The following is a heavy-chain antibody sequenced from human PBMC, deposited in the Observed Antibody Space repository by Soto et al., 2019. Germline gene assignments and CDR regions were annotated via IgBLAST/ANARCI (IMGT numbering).Heavy chain of an antibody. D-gene: IGHD2-8*01. J-gene: IGHJ4*01. V-gene: IGHV3-7*01. Sequence: EEQLVESGGGLVQPGGSLKLSCVVSQISFSSYWMTWVRQAPGKGLEWMANINQDGSEKYYEDSVKGRFTISRDKTKNSLYLHMNSLRAEDTAVYYCATDLTWPNYWGHGTLVAVPS. CDR1: QISFSSYW. CDR3: ATDLTWPNY. CDR2: INQDGSEK.